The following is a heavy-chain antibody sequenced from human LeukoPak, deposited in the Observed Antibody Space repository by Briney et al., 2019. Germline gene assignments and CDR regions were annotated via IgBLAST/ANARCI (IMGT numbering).Heavy chain of an antibody. V-gene: IGHV3-72*01. CDR3: ARATFAVAATHYYGMDV. D-gene: IGHD6-19*01. CDR1: GFTFSDHY. Sequence: GGSLILSCAASGFTFSDHYMDWVRQAPGKGLEWVGRSRNRANSFTTEYAASVKGRFTISRDDSKKSLYLQMNSLKTEDTAVYYCARATFAVAATHYYGMDVWGQGTTVTVSS. CDR2: SRNRANSFTT. J-gene: IGHJ6*02.